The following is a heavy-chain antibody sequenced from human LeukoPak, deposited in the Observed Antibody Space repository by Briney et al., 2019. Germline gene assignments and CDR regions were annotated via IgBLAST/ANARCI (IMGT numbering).Heavy chain of an antibody. V-gene: IGHV1-69*13. Sequence: SVKVSFTASGGSFSRYAISWVRQAPGQGLEWMGGIIPIFGTANYAQKFQGRVTITADESTSTAYMELRSLRSDDTAVYYCARDPFSRAGYCSSTSCSGEFDPWGQGTLVTVSS. CDR1: GGSFSRYA. CDR2: IIPIFGTA. D-gene: IGHD2-2*01. CDR3: ARDPFSRAGYCSSTSCSGEFDP. J-gene: IGHJ5*02.